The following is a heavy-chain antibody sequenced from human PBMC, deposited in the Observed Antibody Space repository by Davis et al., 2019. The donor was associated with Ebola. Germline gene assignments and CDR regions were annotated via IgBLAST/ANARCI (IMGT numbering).Heavy chain of an antibody. CDR3: ARGWFRSGMDV. CDR1: GDSVSGNNGA. V-gene: IGHV6-1*01. J-gene: IGHJ6*04. CDR2: TYYSSSKWYN. D-gene: IGHD6-19*01. Sequence: HSQTLSLTCAISGDSVSGNNGAWNWIRQSPSRGLEWLGRTYYSSSKWYNDYAAYVKSRITINPDTSKNQFSLQLNSVTPEDTAVYYCARGWFRSGMDVWGEGTTVTVSS.